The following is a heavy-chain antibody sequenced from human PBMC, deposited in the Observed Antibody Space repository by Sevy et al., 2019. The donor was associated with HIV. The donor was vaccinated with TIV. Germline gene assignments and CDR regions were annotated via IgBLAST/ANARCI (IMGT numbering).Heavy chain of an antibody. Sequence: GGSLRLSCVVSGFSFSNYWMTWVRQAPGKGLEWVANIKPDGSVKSYVDSVKGRFTISRDNAKNSLSLQMNSLSAEGKAVYYCARDTNYFYVDVWGKGTTVTVSS. CDR1: GFSFSNYW. CDR3: ARDTNYFYVDV. CDR2: IKPDGSVK. J-gene: IGHJ6*03. D-gene: IGHD1-1*01. V-gene: IGHV3-7*01.